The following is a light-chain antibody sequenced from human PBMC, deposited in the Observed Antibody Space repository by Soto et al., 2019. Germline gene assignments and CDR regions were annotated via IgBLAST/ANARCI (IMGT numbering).Light chain of an antibody. CDR2: EAS. V-gene: IGKV1-33*01. Sequence: DIQMTQSPSSLSASVGDRVTITCQASQDITNDLNWYQQKPGKAPKVLIYEASNLKTGVPSRFSGSGSGTDFTFTISSLQPEDIAKYFCQQYDNVPVTFGGGTKVEIK. CDR1: QDITND. J-gene: IGKJ4*01. CDR3: QQYDNVPVT.